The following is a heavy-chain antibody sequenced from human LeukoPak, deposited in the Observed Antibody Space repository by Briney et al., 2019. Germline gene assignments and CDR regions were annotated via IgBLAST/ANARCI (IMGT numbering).Heavy chain of an antibody. CDR2: IVWADDK. CDR3: ARTPQDYYDSSGSLSPDYYYYGMDV. Sequence: EPGHTPANPTQTLTLTSTFSGFSLSTSGICESWIRQPLGKALEWLARIVWADDKYYSTPLKTRPTISKDTSKNQLILSMTNMDPVDTATYYCARTPQDYYDSSGSLSPDYYYYGMDVWGQGTTVTVSS. D-gene: IGHD3-22*01. V-gene: IGHV2-70*11. J-gene: IGHJ6*02. CDR1: GFSLSTSGIC.